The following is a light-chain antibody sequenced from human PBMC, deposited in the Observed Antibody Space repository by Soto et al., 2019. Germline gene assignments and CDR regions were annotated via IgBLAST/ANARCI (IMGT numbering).Light chain of an antibody. J-gene: IGKJ2*01. Sequence: EFMVTQSPGPLSLSPGERATLSCRSSQSVRSRYLAWYQQKPGQAPRLLMYDASSRPGVIPDRVSGSGSGTDFSLSITRLEPEDFAVYYGHQYGDSPYTFGQGNKLEIK. CDR3: HQYGDSPYT. CDR2: DAS. CDR1: QSVRSRY. V-gene: IGKV3-20*01.